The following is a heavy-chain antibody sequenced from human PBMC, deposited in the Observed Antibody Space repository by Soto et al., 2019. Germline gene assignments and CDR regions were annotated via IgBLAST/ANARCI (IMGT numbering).Heavy chain of an antibody. D-gene: IGHD6-6*01. CDR2: MNPNSGNT. V-gene: IGHV1-8*01. CDR3: AGSSSSIGDAFDI. Sequence: ASVKVSCKASGYTFTSYDINWVRQATGQGLEWMGWMNPNSGNTGYAQKFQGRVTTTRNTSISTAYMELSSLRSEDTAVYYCAGSSSSIGDAFDIWGQATRVTVSS. J-gene: IGHJ3*02. CDR1: GYTFTSYD.